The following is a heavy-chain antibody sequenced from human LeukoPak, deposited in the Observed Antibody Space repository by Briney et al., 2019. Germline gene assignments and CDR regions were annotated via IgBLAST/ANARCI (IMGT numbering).Heavy chain of an antibody. CDR3: ARGGGLVGPSDY. V-gene: IGHV4-38-2*02. D-gene: IGHD3-16*01. CDR2: IHHGASS. Sequence: SETLSLTCSVSGFSVSGGYYWGWIRQTPGEGLEWMGNIHHGASSYYNPSLRSRVTVSLDKPKNHFSLRMTSVTAADTAVYYCARGGGLVGPSDYWGQGILVTVSA. CDR1: GFSVSGGYY. J-gene: IGHJ4*02.